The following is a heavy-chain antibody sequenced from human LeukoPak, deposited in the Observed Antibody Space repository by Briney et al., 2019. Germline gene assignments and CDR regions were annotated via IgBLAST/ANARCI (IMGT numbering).Heavy chain of an antibody. CDR3: ARRGQKILRYFDWLLDY. Sequence: SETLSLTCAVYGGSFSGYYWSWIRQPPGKGLEWLGEINHSGSTNYNPSLKSRVTISVDTSKNQFSLKLSSVTAADTAVYYCARRGQKILRYFDWLLDYWGQGTLVTVSS. J-gene: IGHJ4*02. D-gene: IGHD3-9*01. V-gene: IGHV4-34*01. CDR2: INHSGST. CDR1: GGSFSGYY.